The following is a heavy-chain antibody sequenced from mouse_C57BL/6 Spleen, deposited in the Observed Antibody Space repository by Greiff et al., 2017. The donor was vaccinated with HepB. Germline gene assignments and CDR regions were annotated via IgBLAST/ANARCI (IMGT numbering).Heavy chain of an antibody. CDR1: GFTFSSYA. CDR2: ISDGGSYT. J-gene: IGHJ1*03. CDR3: AREEICLRGHWYFDV. Sequence: DVHLVESGGGLVKPGGSLKLSCAASGFTFSSYAMSWVRQTPEKRLEWVATISDGGSYTYYPDNVKGRFTISRDNAKNNLYLQMSHLKSEDTAMYYCAREEICLRGHWYFDVWGTGTTVTVSS. V-gene: IGHV5-4*01. D-gene: IGHD1-1*01.